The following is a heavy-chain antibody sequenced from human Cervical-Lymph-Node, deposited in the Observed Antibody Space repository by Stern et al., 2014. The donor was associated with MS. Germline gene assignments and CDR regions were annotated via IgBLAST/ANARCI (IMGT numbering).Heavy chain of an antibody. CDR3: ARARVGDYARSPHLDS. V-gene: IGHV3-21*01. D-gene: IGHD4-17*01. Sequence: EVQLVQSGGGLVQPGESLRLSCDASGFTFSHYSINWVRQAPGKGLEWISSISTNSTPTYYPDSVEGRFTISRDSAKDSVSLHMVSLRAEDTAVYYCARARVGDYARSPHLDSWGQGTLVTVSS. J-gene: IGHJ4*02. CDR2: ISTNSTPT. CDR1: GFTFSHYS.